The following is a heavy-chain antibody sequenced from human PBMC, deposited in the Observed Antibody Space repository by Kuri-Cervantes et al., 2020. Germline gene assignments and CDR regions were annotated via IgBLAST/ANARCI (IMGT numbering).Heavy chain of an antibody. J-gene: IGHJ4*02. CDR1: GFTFSSYP. CDR3: AGHSSSGY. V-gene: IGHV3-30*04. Sequence: GESLKISCAASGFTFSSYPMHWVRQAPGKGLEWVAVISYDGSNKYYADSVKGRFTISRDNSKNTLYLQMNSLRAEDTAVYYCAGHSSSGYWGQGTLVTVSS. CDR2: ISYDGSNK. D-gene: IGHD6-6*01.